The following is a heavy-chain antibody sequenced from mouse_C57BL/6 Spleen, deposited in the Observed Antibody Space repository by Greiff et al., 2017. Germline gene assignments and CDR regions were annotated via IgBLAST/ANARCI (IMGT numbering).Heavy chain of an antibody. CDR1: GFNIKDDY. Sequence: EVQVVESGAELVRPGASVKLSCTASGFNIKDDYMHWVKQRPEQGLEWIGWIDPEDGDTEYASKFQGKATIAADTSSNTAYLQLSSLTSEDTAVYDCTTGSTYGYWGQGTTLTVSS. V-gene: IGHV14-4*01. CDR3: TTGSTYGY. D-gene: IGHD5-1*01. J-gene: IGHJ2*01. CDR2: IDPEDGDT.